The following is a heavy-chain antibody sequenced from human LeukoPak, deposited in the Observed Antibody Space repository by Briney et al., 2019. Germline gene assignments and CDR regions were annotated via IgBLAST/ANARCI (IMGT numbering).Heavy chain of an antibody. Sequence: KPSETLSLTCTVSGGSISSSSYYWGWTRQPPGKGLEWIGEINHSGSTNYNPSLKSRVTISVDTSKNQFSLKLSSVTAADTAVYYCARIPQWPKGFDYWGQGTLVTVSS. CDR1: GGSISSSSYY. CDR3: ARIPQWPKGFDY. V-gene: IGHV4-39*07. D-gene: IGHD6-19*01. CDR2: INHSGST. J-gene: IGHJ4*02.